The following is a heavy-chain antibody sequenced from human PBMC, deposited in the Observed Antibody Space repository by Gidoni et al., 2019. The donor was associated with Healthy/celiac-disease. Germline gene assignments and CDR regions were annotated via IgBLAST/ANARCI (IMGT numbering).Heavy chain of an antibody. J-gene: IGHJ4*02. CDR1: VYTLTELS. Sequence: VQLVQSGAELKKPGASVKVSCKVSVYTLTELSMHWVRQAPGKGLEWMGGFDPEDGETIYAQKFQGRVTMTEDTSTDTAYMELSSLRSEETAVYYCATASSNLYDFWSGYYAWGQGTLVTVSS. CDR3: ATASSNLYDFWSGYYA. CDR2: FDPEDGET. D-gene: IGHD3-3*01. V-gene: IGHV1-24*01.